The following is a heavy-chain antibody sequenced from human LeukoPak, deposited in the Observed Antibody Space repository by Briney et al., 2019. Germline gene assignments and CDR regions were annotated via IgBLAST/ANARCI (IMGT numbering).Heavy chain of an antibody. Sequence: ASVKVSCKASGGTFSSYAISWVRQAPGQGLEWMGWISAYNGNTNYAQKLQGRVTMTTDTSTSTAYMELRSLRSDDTAVYYCAGGTYYYDSSGYYGLNWFDPWGQGTLVTVSS. CDR3: AGGTYYYDSSGYYGLNWFDP. CDR2: ISAYNGNT. V-gene: IGHV1-18*01. J-gene: IGHJ5*02. CDR1: GGTFSSYA. D-gene: IGHD3-22*01.